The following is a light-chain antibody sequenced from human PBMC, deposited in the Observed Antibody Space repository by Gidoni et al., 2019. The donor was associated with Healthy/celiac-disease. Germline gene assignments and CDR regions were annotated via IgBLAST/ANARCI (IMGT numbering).Light chain of an antibody. CDR2: AAS. J-gene: IGKJ2*01. Sequence: IHMTQSPSSLSASVGDRVTITCRASQSISSYLNWYQQKPGKATKLLIYAASSLQSGVPSRFSGSGSGTDFTLTISSLQPEDFATYYCQQSYSTPYTFGQGTKLEIK. CDR3: QQSYSTPYT. CDR1: QSISSY. V-gene: IGKV1-39*01.